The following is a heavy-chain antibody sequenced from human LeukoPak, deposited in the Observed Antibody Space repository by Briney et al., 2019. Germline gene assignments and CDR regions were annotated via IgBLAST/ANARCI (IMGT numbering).Heavy chain of an antibody. CDR2: IYGDDET. CDR3: AKGDGEIRLQLDN. Sequence: GGSLRLSCAASGFTITTNYMNWVRQTPGKGLEWVSVIYGDDETNYADSVKGRFTISRDNSKNTLYLQMNSLRAEDTAVYYCAKGDGEIRLQLDNWGQGTLVTVSS. CDR1: GFTITTNY. V-gene: IGHV3-53*01. D-gene: IGHD5-24*01. J-gene: IGHJ4*02.